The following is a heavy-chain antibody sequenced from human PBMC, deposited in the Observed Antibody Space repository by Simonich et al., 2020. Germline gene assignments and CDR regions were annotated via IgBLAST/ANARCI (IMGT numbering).Heavy chain of an antibody. CDR3: TTEGRAAAGTPWDY. J-gene: IGHJ4*02. V-gene: IGHV3-15*01. Sequence: EVQLVESGGGLVKPGGSLRLSCAASGFTFSNAWMSWVRQAPGKGLEWVGRIKSKTVGGTTDYAAPVKGRFTISRDDSKNTLYLQMNSLKTEDTAVYYCTTEGRAAAGTPWDYWGQGTLVTVSS. D-gene: IGHD6-13*01. CDR1: GFTFSNAW. CDR2: IKSKTVGGTT.